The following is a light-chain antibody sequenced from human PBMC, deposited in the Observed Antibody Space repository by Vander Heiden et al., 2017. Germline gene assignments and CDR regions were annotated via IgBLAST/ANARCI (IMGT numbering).Light chain of an antibody. CDR3: QQSYSTPHT. J-gene: IGKJ2*01. CDR2: AAS. CDR1: QSISTY. V-gene: IGKV1-39*01. Sequence: DIQMTQSPSPLSASVGDRVTITCRASQSISTYLNWYHQKPGKAPELLIYAASSLQSGVPPRFSGSGSGADFTLTISSLQAEDFVTYYCQQSYSTPHTFGQGTLLEIK.